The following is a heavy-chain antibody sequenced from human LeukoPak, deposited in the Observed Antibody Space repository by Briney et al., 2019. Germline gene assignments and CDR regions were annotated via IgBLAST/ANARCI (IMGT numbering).Heavy chain of an antibody. Sequence: SETLSLTCTVSGGSISSFHWSWIRQPPGKGLEWIGHTYDSGTTNYNPSLKSRVTILVDMSKNQFSLRLTSVTAADTAVYYCARQGVATAIDYWGQGTLVTVSS. CDR3: ARQGVATAIDY. CDR1: GGSISSFH. J-gene: IGHJ4*02. V-gene: IGHV4-59*01. CDR2: TYDSGTT. D-gene: IGHD2-21*02.